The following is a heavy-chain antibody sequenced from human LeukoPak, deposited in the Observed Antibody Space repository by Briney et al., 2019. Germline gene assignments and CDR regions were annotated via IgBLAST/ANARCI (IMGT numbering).Heavy chain of an antibody. CDR2: IYYSGST. Sequence: SETLSLTCTVSGGSISSYYWSWIRQPPGKGLEWIGYIYYSGSTNYNPSLKSRVTISVDTSKNQFSLKLSSVTAADTAVYYCARGRRDYDFWSGYLYYFDYWGQGTLVTVSS. J-gene: IGHJ4*02. CDR3: ARGRRDYDFWSGYLYYFDY. D-gene: IGHD3-3*01. CDR1: GGSISSYY. V-gene: IGHV4-59*12.